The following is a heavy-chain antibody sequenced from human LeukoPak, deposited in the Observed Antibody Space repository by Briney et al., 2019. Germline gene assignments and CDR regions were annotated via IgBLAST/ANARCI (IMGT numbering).Heavy chain of an antibody. D-gene: IGHD6-13*01. CDR3: ARQFGSWFDY. CDR2: IYPGDSDT. J-gene: IGHJ4*02. Sequence: GESLKISCKGSGYSFTTYWIGWVRQMPGKGLERMGIIYPGDSDTRDSPSFQGQVTISADKSITTAYLQWNNLKASDTAIYYCARQFGSWFDYWGQGTLVTVSS. V-gene: IGHV5-51*01. CDR1: GYSFTTYW.